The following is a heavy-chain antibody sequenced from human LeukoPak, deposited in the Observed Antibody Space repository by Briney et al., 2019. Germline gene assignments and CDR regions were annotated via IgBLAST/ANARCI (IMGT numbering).Heavy chain of an antibody. Sequence: GGSLRLSCAASGFTFSSYTMNWVRQAPGKGLEWVSSITNSSSYIYYVDSVKGRFTISRDNAKNSLYLQMNSLRAEDTAVYYCARVQVVSDFWGQGTLVTVSS. V-gene: IGHV3-21*01. D-gene: IGHD4-23*01. CDR3: ARVQVVSDF. J-gene: IGHJ4*02. CDR1: GFTFSSYT. CDR2: ITNSSSYI.